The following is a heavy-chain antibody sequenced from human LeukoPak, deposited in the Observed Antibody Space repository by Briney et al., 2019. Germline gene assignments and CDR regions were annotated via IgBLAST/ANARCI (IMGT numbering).Heavy chain of an antibody. CDR2: ISGSGGST. D-gene: IGHD3-10*01. CDR1: GFTFSSYA. Sequence: PGGSLRLSCAASGFTFSSYAMSWVRQAPGKGLEWVSAISGSGGSTYYADSVKGRFTISRDNSKNTLYQQMNSLRAEDTAVYYCAKHPIRGVIPVYFDYWGQGTLVTVSS. V-gene: IGHV3-23*01. J-gene: IGHJ4*02. CDR3: AKHPIRGVIPVYFDY.